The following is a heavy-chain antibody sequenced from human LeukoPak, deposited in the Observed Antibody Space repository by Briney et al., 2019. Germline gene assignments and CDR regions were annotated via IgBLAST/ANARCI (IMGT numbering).Heavy chain of an antibody. CDR1: GGSISSSSYY. CDR2: IYYSGST. Sequence: SETLSLTCTVSGGSISSSSYYWGWIRQPPGKGLEWIGSIYYSGSTYYNPSLKSRVTISVDTSKNQFSLKLSSVTAADTAVYYCARSGWGFFDIWGQGTMVTVSS. V-gene: IGHV4-39*07. J-gene: IGHJ3*02. CDR3: ARSGWGFFDI. D-gene: IGHD3-10*01.